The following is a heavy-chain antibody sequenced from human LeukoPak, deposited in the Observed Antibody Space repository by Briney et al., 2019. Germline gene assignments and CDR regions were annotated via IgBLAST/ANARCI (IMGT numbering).Heavy chain of an antibody. Sequence: SETLSFTGTVSGYSISSGYYWGWIRQPPGKGLEWIGSIYHSGSTYYNPSIKSLVILSVDTSKNQFLLRLTSVTAADTAVYFCARQTGSGLFILPGGQGTLVTVSS. CDR2: IYHSGST. V-gene: IGHV4-38-2*02. J-gene: IGHJ4*02. CDR3: ARQTGSGLFILP. D-gene: IGHD3/OR15-3a*01. CDR1: GYSISSGYY.